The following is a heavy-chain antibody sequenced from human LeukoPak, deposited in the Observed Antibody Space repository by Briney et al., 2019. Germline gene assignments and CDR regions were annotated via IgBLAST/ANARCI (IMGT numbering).Heavy chain of an antibody. CDR2: ISAYNGNT. CDR1: GGTFSSYA. Sequence: ASVKVSCKASGGTFSSYAISWVRQAPGQGLEWMGWISAYNGNTNYAQKLQGRVTMTTDTSTSTAYMELRSLRSDDTAVYYCARTEENGVDFDYWGQGTLVTVSS. V-gene: IGHV1-18*01. J-gene: IGHJ4*02. CDR3: ARTEENGVDFDY. D-gene: IGHD4-17*01.